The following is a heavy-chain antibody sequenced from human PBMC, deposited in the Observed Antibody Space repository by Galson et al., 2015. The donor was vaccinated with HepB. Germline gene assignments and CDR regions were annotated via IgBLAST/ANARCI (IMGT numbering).Heavy chain of an antibody. J-gene: IGHJ6*02. V-gene: IGHV5-51*01. D-gene: IGHD6-13*01. CDR3: ARQSAAGRYYYYYGMDV. CDR1: GYSFASYW. CDR2: IYPGDSDT. Sequence: QSGAEVKKPGESLKISCKGSGYSFASYWIGWVRQMPGKGLEWMGIIYPGDSDTRYSPSFQGQVTISADKSISTAYLQWSSLKASDTAMYYCARQSAAGRYYYYYGMDVWGQGTTVTVS.